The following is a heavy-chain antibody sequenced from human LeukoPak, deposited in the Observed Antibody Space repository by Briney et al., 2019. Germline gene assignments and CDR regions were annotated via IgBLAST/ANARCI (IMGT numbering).Heavy chain of an antibody. CDR3: AGSGDYGGKIAIDY. V-gene: IGHV4-34*01. CDR2: INHSGST. Sequence: PSETLSLTCAVYGGSFSGYYWSWIRQPPGKGLEWIGEINHSGSTNYNPSLKSRVTISVDTSKNQFSLKLSSVTAADTAVYYCAGSGDYGGKIAIDYWGQGTLVTVSS. D-gene: IGHD4-23*01. CDR1: GGSFSGYY. J-gene: IGHJ4*02.